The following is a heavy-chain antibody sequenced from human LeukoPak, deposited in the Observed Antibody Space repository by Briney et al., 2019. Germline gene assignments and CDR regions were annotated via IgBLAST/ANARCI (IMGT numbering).Heavy chain of an antibody. CDR2: ISYDGSNK. Sequence: GGSLRLSCAASGFTFSSYAMHWVRQAPGKGLEWVAVISYDGSNKYYADSVKGRFTISRDNSKNTLCLQMNSLRAEDTAVYYCAKEGAAVAGPYSYGMDVWGQGTTVTVSS. J-gene: IGHJ6*02. CDR1: GFTFSSYA. V-gene: IGHV3-30-3*01. CDR3: AKEGAAVAGPYSYGMDV. D-gene: IGHD6-19*01.